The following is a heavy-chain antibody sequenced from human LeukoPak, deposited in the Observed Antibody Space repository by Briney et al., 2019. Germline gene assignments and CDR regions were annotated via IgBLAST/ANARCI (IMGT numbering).Heavy chain of an antibody. CDR1: GFTFSSYG. Sequence: QPGGSLRLSCAASGFTFSSYGMHWVRQAPGKGLEWVAFIRYDGSNKYYADSVKGRFTISRDNSKNTLYLQMNSLRAEDTAVYYCAKQVTTGYYYYYMDVWGKGTTVTVSS. D-gene: IGHD4-11*01. CDR2: IRYDGSNK. V-gene: IGHV3-30*02. CDR3: AKQVTTGYYYYYMDV. J-gene: IGHJ6*03.